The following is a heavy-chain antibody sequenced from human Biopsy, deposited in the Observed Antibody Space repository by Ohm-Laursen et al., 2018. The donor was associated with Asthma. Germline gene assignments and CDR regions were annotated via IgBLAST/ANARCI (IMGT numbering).Heavy chain of an antibody. Sequence: TQTLTLTFTFSGFSLSTSGVGVGWIRQPPGKALEWLAVIYWDDDKRYSPSLRGRLTITTDTSKRQVLLALTNVDPVDTATYFCAHTVSSRHDYWGQGTRVSVSS. J-gene: IGHJ4*01. CDR3: AHTVSSRHDY. CDR2: IYWDDDK. D-gene: IGHD6-6*01. CDR1: GFSLSTSGVG. V-gene: IGHV2-5*02.